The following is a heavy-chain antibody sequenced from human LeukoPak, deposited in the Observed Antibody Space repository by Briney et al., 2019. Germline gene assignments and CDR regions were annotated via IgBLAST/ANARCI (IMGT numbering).Heavy chain of an antibody. J-gene: IGHJ4*02. V-gene: IGHV3-48*03. D-gene: IGHD3-22*01. CDR1: GFTFNSYE. CDR3: AREPYYDSSGYSPDY. Sequence: GGSLRLSCAASGFTFNSYEMNWVRQAPGKGLEWVSYISSSGSTIYYADSVKGRFTISRDNAKNSLYLHMNSLRAEDTALYYCAREPYYDSSGYSPDYWGQGTLVTVSS. CDR2: ISSSGSTI.